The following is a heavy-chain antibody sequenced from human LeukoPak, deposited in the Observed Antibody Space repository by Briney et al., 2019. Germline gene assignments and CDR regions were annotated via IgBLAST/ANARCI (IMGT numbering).Heavy chain of an antibody. CDR2: IIPILGIA. CDR1: GYTFTGYY. Sequence: SVKVSCKASGYTFTGYYMHWVRQAPGQGLEWMGRIIPILGIANYAQKFQGRVTITADKSTSTAYMELSSLRSEDTAVYYCARGDDCGANWIGYWGQGTLVTVSS. CDR3: ARGDDCGANWIGY. J-gene: IGHJ5*01. V-gene: IGHV1-69*04. D-gene: IGHD4-17*01.